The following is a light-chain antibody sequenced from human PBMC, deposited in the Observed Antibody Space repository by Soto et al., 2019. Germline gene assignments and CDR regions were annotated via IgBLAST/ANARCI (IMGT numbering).Light chain of an antibody. V-gene: IGLV2-14*01. CDR3: SSYTSSSTLV. CDR2: EVS. Sequence: QSALTQPASVSGSPGQSITISCTGTSSDVGGYNYVSWYQQEPGKAPKVMIYEVSNRPSGVSNRFSGSKSGNTASLTISGLQAEDEADYYCSSYTSSSTLVFGGGTKLTVL. J-gene: IGLJ2*01. CDR1: SSDVGGYNY.